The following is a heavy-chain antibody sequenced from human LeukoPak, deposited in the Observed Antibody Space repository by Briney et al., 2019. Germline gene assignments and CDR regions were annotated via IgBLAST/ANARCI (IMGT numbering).Heavy chain of an antibody. CDR2: IYRGGST. V-gene: IGHV3-66*01. Sequence: GGSLRLSCAASGFLFSNNYVSWVRQAPEKGLEWVSIIYRGGSTYSEDSVEDRFNVSSDNSRNKFYLQMNSLRAEDTAVYYCARGYDSGGSYAIWAFDYWGQGTLVTVSS. CDR1: GFLFSNNY. J-gene: IGHJ4*02. CDR3: ARGYDSGGSYAIWAFDY. D-gene: IGHD3-22*01.